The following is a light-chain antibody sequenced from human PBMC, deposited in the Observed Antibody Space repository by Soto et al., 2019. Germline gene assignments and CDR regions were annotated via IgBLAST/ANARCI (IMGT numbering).Light chain of an antibody. Sequence: GDRVAITCRASQNVSTSLAWYQQKPGTAPKLLIHKASTLENGVPSRISSSGSGTDFTLTISSLQPDDYASYFCHEYHIYPVTFGGGTKVEIK. J-gene: IGKJ4*02. CDR1: QNVSTS. V-gene: IGKV1-5*03. CDR2: KAS. CDR3: HEYHIYPVT.